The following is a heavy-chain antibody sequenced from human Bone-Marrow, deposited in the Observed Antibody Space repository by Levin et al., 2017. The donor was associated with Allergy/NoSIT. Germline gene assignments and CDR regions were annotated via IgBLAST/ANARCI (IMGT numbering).Heavy chain of an antibody. CDR2: IYYSGST. CDR3: ARRAYCSSTSCLRNYYYYYYYMDV. D-gene: IGHD2-2*01. Sequence: SETLSLTCTVSGGSISSSSYYWGWIRQPPGKGLEWIGSIYYSGSTYYNPSLKSRVTISVDTSKNQFSLKLSSVTAADTAVYYCARRAYCSSTSCLRNYYYYYYYMDVWGKGTTVTVSS. CDR1: GGSISSSSYY. V-gene: IGHV4-39*01. J-gene: IGHJ6*03.